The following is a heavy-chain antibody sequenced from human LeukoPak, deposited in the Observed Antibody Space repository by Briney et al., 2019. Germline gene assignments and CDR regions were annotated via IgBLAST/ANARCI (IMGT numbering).Heavy chain of an antibody. CDR3: VKSDIVATSDFDY. V-gene: IGHV3-64D*09. D-gene: IGHD5-12*01. Sequence: GGSLRLSCSASGFTFSSYAMHWVRQAPGKGLEYVSAISSNGGSTYYADSVKGRFTISRDNSKNTLYLQMSSLRAEDTAVYYCVKSDIVATSDFDYWGQGTLVTVSS. CDR2: ISSNGGST. J-gene: IGHJ4*02. CDR1: GFTFSSYA.